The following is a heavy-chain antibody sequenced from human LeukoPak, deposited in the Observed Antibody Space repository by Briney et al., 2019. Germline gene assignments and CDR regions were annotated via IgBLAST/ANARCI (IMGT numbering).Heavy chain of an antibody. J-gene: IGHJ4*02. CDR2: INHSGST. V-gene: IGHV4-34*01. D-gene: IGHD2-2*01. Sequence: PSETLSPTSAVYGGSFSGYYWSWIRQPPGKGLEWIGEINHSGSTNYNPSLKSRVTISVDTSKNQFSLKLSSVTAADAAVYYCAGGCSSTSCYSNFDYWGQGTLVTVSS. CDR1: GGSFSGYY. CDR3: AGGCSSTSCYSNFDY.